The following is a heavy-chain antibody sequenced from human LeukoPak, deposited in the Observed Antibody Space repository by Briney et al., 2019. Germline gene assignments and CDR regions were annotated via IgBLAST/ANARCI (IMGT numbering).Heavy chain of an antibody. CDR1: GFTFSSYG. J-gene: IGHJ4*02. CDR3: ARDLAWTGTTIY. Sequence: GGSLRLSCAASGFTFSSYGMHWVRQAPGKGLEWVAFIRYDGSNKYYADSVKGRFTISRDNSKNTLYLQMNSLRAEDTAVYHCARDLAWTGTTIYWGQGTLVTVSS. CDR2: IRYDGSNK. V-gene: IGHV3-30*02. D-gene: IGHD1-7*01.